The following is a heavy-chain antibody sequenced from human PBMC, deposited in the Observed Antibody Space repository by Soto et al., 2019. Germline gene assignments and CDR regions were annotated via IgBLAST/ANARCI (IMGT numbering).Heavy chain of an antibody. Sequence: QVQLVQSGAEVKKPGASVKVSCKASGYTFTGYYMHWVRQAPGQGLEWMGWINPNSGGTNYAQKFQGWCTMTRNTSVSTAYVELSRLRSEDTAVYYCARGALWFGTYYFDYWGQGTLVTVSS. CDR1: GYTFTGYY. J-gene: IGHJ4*02. CDR2: INPNSGGT. CDR3: ARGALWFGTYYFDY. V-gene: IGHV1-2*04. D-gene: IGHD3-10*01.